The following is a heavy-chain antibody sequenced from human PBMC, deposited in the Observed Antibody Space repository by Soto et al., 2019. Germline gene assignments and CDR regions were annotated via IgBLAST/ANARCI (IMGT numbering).Heavy chain of an antibody. CDR1: GFTFSSYW. CDR2: IKQDGSEK. CDR3: ARDHRMVRGVKIDYFDY. J-gene: IGHJ4*02. D-gene: IGHD3-10*01. V-gene: IGHV3-7*05. Sequence: PGGSLRLSCAASGFTFSSYWMSWVRQAPGKGLEWVANIKQDGSEKYYVDSVKGRFTISRDNAKNSLYLQMNSLRAEDTAVYYCARDHRMVRGVKIDYFDYWGQGTLVTVSS.